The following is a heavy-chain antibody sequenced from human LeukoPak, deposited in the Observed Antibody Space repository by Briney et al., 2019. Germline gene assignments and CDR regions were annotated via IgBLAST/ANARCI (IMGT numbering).Heavy chain of an antibody. D-gene: IGHD6-19*01. CDR2: INEDGSNK. Sequence: PGGSLTLSCTASGFSFSNHYMRWIRQAPGKGREWVANINEDGSNKWHLGSVKGRFTVSRDNARNSLYLQMNSLRVEDTAVYYCTRVIVAVPGYFDYFDFWGQGALVTVSS. V-gene: IGHV3-7*01. CDR1: GFSFSNHY. J-gene: IGHJ4*02. CDR3: TRVIVAVPGYFDYFDF.